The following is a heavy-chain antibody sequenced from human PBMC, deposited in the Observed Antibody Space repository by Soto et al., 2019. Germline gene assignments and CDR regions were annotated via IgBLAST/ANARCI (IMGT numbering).Heavy chain of an antibody. CDR2: INPNRGGT. D-gene: IGHD4-4*01. CDR3: ARVRTVTTWYSYAH. Sequence: QVQLVQSGAEVKKPGASVKVSCKASGYTFTGYYMHWVRQAPGQGLEWMGWINPNRGGTTYAQKFQGRVSMTRDTSISTAYRELSRLRSDDTAVYYCARVRTVTTWYSYAHWGQGSLVTVSA. J-gene: IGHJ4*02. V-gene: IGHV1-2*02. CDR1: GYTFTGYY.